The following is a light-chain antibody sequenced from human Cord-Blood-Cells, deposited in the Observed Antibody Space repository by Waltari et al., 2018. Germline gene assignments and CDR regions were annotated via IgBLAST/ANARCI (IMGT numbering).Light chain of an antibody. V-gene: IGLV6-57*02. CDR1: SGSIASNY. Sequence: NFMLTQPHSVSESPGKTVTISCTGSSGSIASNYVQWYQQRPGSAPTTVIYEDNQRPSGVPDRFSGSIDSSSNAASLSISGLKTEDEADSYCQSYDSNQEVFGGGTKLTVL. CDR3: QSYDSNQEV. CDR2: EDN. J-gene: IGLJ3*02.